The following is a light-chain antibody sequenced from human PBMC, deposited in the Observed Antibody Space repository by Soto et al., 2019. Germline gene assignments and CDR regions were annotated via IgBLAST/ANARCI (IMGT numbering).Light chain of an antibody. CDR1: QSVSSSY. CDR2: GAS. Sequence: ELVLTQSPGTLSLSPGESATLXXRTSQSVSSSYLAWYQQKPGQAPRLXXYGASSRATGIPDRFSGSGSGTDFTLTISRLEPEDFAVYYCQQYGSSPPITFGQGTRLEIK. CDR3: QQYGSSPPIT. V-gene: IGKV3-20*01. J-gene: IGKJ5*01.